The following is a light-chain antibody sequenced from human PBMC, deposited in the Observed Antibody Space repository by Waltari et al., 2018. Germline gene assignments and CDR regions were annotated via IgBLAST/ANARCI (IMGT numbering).Light chain of an antibody. CDR2: GIS. CDR3: QQYGSSPLFT. Sequence: DIVLTQSPGTLSLSPGERATLSCAASQSITNNYLAWYQQKPGQAPRLLIYGISIRATGLPDRFSGSRSGTDFTLTIDRLEPEDFAVYYCQQYGSSPLFTFGPGTTVDVK. J-gene: IGKJ3*01. CDR1: QSITNNY. V-gene: IGKV3-20*01.